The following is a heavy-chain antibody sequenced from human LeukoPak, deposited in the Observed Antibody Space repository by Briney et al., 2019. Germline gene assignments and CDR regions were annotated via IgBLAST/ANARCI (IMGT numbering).Heavy chain of an antibody. V-gene: IGHV3-7*01. J-gene: IGHJ3*02. Sequence: TGGSLRLSCAASGFTFSSYGMHWVRQAPGKGLEWVANIKQDGSEKYYVDSVKGRFTISRDNAKNSLYLQMNSLRAEDTAVYYCARDSSGIIDIWGQGTMVTVSS. CDR1: GFTFSSYG. CDR3: ARDSSGIIDI. CDR2: IKQDGSEK.